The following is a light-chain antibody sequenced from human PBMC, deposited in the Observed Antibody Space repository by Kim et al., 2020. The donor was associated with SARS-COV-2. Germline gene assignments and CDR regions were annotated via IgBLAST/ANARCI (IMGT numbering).Light chain of an antibody. CDR2: GGS. J-gene: IGKJ2*01. V-gene: IGKV3-15*01. Sequence: VSAGERVTLFCRASQSVSSKVAWFQQKPGQAPRLLVFGGSSRATGVPDRFSGSGSGTGFSLTISSLQSEDSAVYYCQQYDGWPHTFGQGTKLEI. CDR1: QSVSSK. CDR3: QQYDGWPHT.